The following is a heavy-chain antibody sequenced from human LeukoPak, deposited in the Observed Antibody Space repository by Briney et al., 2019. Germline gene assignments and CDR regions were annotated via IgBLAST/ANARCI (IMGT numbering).Heavy chain of an antibody. CDR1: GFTFNNYN. J-gene: IGHJ4*02. Sequence: GGSLRLSCAASGFTFNNYNMNWVRQAPGKALEWVSSITSSGTYIFYADSVKGRFTISRDNAKNSLYLQMNSLGPEDTAVYYCARDEEGKRWLQFWEYWGQGTLVTVSS. CDR3: ARDEEGKRWLQFWEY. V-gene: IGHV3-21*01. CDR2: ITSSGTYI. D-gene: IGHD5-24*01.